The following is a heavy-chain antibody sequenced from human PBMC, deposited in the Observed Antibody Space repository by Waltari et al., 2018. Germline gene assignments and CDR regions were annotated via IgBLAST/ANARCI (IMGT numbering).Heavy chain of an antibody. Sequence: QVQLQESGPGLVKPSETLSLTCTVSGGSISSYYWSWIRQPPGKGLEWIGYIYYSGSTNYDPALKSRVTISVDTSKNPCSPKLSSVTAAETAVYYCARDLSIAARPGYYGMDVWGQGTTVTVSS. CDR3: ARDLSIAARPGYYGMDV. CDR1: GGSISSYY. J-gene: IGHJ6*02. V-gene: IGHV4-59*01. CDR2: IYYSGST. D-gene: IGHD6-6*01.